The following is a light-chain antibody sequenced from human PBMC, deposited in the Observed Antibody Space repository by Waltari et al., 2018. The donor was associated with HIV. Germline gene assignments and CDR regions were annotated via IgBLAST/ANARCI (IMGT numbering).Light chain of an antibody. Sequence: EIGLTQSPATLSLSPGERATISCRASPGVSISLAWYQQKPGQAPRRLVYDTSNKATCIPARFSGSGSGTDFTLTISSLEPEDFAVYYCLQRSIWPSPTFGGGIRVDIK. V-gene: IGKV3-11*01. CDR1: PGVSIS. CDR2: DTS. CDR3: LQRSIWPSPT. J-gene: IGKJ4*01.